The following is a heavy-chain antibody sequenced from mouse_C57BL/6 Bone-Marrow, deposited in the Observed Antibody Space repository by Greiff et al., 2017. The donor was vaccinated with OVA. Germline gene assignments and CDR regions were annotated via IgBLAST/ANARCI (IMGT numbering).Heavy chain of an antibody. CDR1: GFTFSDFY. CDR2: SRNKANDYTT. D-gene: IGHD1-1*01. V-gene: IGHV7-1*01. J-gene: IGHJ1*03. CDR3: ARDDGSSFWYFDV. Sequence: EVKVVESGGGLVQSGRSLRLSCATSGFTFSDFYMEWVRQAPGKGLEWIAASRNKANDYTTEYSASVKGRFIVSRDTSQSILYLQMNALRAEDTAIYYCARDDGSSFWYFDVWGTGTTVTVSS.